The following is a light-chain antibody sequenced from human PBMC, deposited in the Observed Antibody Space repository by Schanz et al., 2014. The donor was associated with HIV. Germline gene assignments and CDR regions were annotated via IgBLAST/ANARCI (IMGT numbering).Light chain of an antibody. CDR3: SSFTRGTTPVI. CDR1: SSDVGGYNH. CDR2: EVI. J-gene: IGLJ2*01. Sequence: QSALTQPPSASGSPGQSVTISCTGTSSDVGGYNHVSWYQQHPGKAPKLMIYEVIKRPSGVPDRFSGSKSGSTASLTVSGLQPEDEADYYCSSFTRGTTPVIFGGGTKLTVL. V-gene: IGLV2-8*01.